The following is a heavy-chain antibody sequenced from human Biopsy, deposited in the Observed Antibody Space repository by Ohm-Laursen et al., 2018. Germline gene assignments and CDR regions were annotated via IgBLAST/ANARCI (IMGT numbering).Heavy chain of an antibody. V-gene: IGHV1-18*01. Sequence: GASVKVSCKASGYTFTTYGISWVRQAPGQGLEWMGWINTYSGNTNYGKKFHDRVIMTSDTSTSTAYLEHRSLGSDDTAVYYCARDYYPYVDYLKDVPLCDSWGQGTLVTVSS. D-gene: IGHD4-17*01. CDR2: INTYSGNT. CDR1: GYTFTTYG. CDR3: ARDYYPYVDYLKDVPLCDS. J-gene: IGHJ4*02.